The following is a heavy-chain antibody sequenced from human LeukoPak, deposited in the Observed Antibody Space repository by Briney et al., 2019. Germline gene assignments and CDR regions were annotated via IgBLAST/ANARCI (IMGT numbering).Heavy chain of an antibody. CDR1: GGSISSGGYY. J-gene: IGHJ4*02. CDR2: IYYSGST. D-gene: IGHD3-10*01. Sequence: PSQTLSLTCTVSGGSISSGGYYWSWIRQHPGKGLEWIGYIYYSGSTYYNPSLKSRVTMSVDTSKNQFSLKLSSVTAADTAVYYCARDGIYGSGSYYMNYWGQGTLVTVSS. CDR3: ARDGIYGSGSYYMNY. V-gene: IGHV4-31*03.